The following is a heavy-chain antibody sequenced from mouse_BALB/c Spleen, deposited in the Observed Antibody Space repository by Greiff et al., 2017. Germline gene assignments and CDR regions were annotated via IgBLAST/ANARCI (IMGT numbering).Heavy chain of an antibody. CDR1: GYSITSDYA. D-gene: IGHD2-14*01. V-gene: IGHV3-2*02. CDR2: ISYSGGT. J-gene: IGHJ1*01. CDR3: ARRDYRYGYFDV. Sequence: VQLKQSGPGLVKPSQSLSLTCTVTGYSITSDYAWNWIRQFPGNKLEWMGYISYSGGTSYNPSLKSRISITRDTSKNQFFLQLNSVTTEDTATYYCARRDYRYGYFDVWGAGTTVTVSS.